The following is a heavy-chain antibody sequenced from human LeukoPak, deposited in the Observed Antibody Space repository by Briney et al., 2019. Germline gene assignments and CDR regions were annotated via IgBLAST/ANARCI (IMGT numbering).Heavy chain of an antibody. V-gene: IGHV2-5*01. Sequence: SGPTLVKPTQTLTLTCTFSGFSLSTSGVGVGWIRQPPGKALEWLALIYWNDDKRYSPSLKSRLTITKDTSKNQVVLTMTNMDPVDTATYYCARGPSKGWVSSWSFDYWGQGTLVTVSS. CDR3: ARGPSKGWVSSWSFDY. D-gene: IGHD6-13*01. CDR2: IYWNDDK. CDR1: GFSLSTSGVG. J-gene: IGHJ4*02.